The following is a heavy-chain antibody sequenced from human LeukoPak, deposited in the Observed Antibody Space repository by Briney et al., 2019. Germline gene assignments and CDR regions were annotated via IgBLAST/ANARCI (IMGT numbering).Heavy chain of an antibody. CDR2: ISWNSGSI. J-gene: IGHJ5*02. CDR3: AIGKKSANWFDP. CDR1: GFTFDDYA. V-gene: IGHV3-9*01. Sequence: PGGSLRLSCAASGFTFDDYAMHWVRQAPGKGLEWVSGISWNSGSIGYADSVKGRFTISRDNAKNSLYLQMNSLRAEDTALYYCAIGKKSANWFDPWGQGTLVTVSS.